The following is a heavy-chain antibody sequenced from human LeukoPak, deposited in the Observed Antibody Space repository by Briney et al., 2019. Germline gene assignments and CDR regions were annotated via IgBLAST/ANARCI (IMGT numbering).Heavy chain of an antibody. V-gene: IGHV4-61*02. D-gene: IGHD6-19*01. CDR3: VRGHNSGWSDFDY. J-gene: IGHJ4*02. CDR1: GASISSGNSY. Sequence: SETLSLTCTVSGASISSGNSYWSWIRQPAGKGLEWIGRIYTSGRTNLNPALKSRVTLSLDTSKNQFSLNLTSVAAAETAVYYCVRGHNSGWSDFDYWGLGTLVTVSS. CDR2: IYTSGRT.